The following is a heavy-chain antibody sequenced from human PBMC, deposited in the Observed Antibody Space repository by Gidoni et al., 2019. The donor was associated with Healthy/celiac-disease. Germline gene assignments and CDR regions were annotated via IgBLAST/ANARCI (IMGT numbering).Heavy chain of an antibody. J-gene: IGHJ4*02. D-gene: IGHD3-3*01. V-gene: IGHV3-23*01. CDR1: GFTFSSYA. CDR2: ISGSGGST. Sequence: EVQLLESGGGLVQPGGSLRLSCAASGFTFSSYAMSWVRQAPGKGLEWVSAISGSGGSTYYADSVKGRFTIYRDNSKNTLYLQMNSLRAEDTAVYYCAKGPNIYYDFWSGYVSDYWGQGTLVTVSS. CDR3: AKGPNIYYDFWSGYVSDY.